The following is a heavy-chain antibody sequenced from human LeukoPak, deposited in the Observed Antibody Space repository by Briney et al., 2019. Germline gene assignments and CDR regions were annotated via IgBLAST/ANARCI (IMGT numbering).Heavy chain of an antibody. J-gene: IGHJ6*03. D-gene: IGHD3-3*01. CDR1: GFTFSSYS. CDR3: ARTLLRFLEGSYYYYMDV. V-gene: IGHV3-21*01. CDR2: ISSSSSYI. Sequence: KPGGSLRLSCAASGFTFSSYSMNWVRQAPGKGLEWVSSISSSSSYIYYADSVKGRFTISRDNAKNSLYLQMNSLRAEDTAVYYCARTLLRFLEGSYYYYMDVWGKGTTVTVSS.